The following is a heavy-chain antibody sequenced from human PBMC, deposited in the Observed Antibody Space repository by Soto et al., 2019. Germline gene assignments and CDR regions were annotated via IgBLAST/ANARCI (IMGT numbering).Heavy chain of an antibody. CDR1: GFTFSMYV. J-gene: IGHJ4*02. CDR2: MAYDGNRE. V-gene: IGHV3-30-3*01. Sequence: QVQLVESGGGVVQPGRSLRLSCAASGFTFSMYVMHWVRQAPGKGLEWVAVMAYDGNREYYGDSVKGRFFVSRDNSKNTLYLQMNSLRPEDTAVYYCARVGGRVWGSWDSWGQGALVTVSS. CDR3: ARVGGRVWGSWDS. D-gene: IGHD1-26*01.